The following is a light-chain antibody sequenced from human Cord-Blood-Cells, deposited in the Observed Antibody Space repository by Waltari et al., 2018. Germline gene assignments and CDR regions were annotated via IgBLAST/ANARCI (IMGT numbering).Light chain of an antibody. CDR2: EVS. V-gene: IGLV2-8*01. CDR3: SSYAGSNNLV. J-gene: IGLJ3*02. Sequence: QSALTQPPSASGSPGQSVTISCTGTSSDVGGYNYVYWYQQHPGKAPELMIYEVSKRPSGVPDHFSGSKSGNTASLTVSGLQAEDEADYYCSSYAGSNNLVFGGGTKLTVL. CDR1: SSDVGGYNY.